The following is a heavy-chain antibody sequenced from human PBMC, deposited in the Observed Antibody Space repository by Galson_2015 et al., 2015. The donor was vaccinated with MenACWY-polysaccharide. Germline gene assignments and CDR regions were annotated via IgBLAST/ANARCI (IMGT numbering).Heavy chain of an antibody. CDR3: AKDKSPFSSGQLWGDVYDI. D-gene: IGHD2-21*01. CDR1: GLTVRKYY. CDR2: IYAGGST. J-gene: IGHJ3*02. V-gene: IGHV3-66*01. Sequence: SLRLSCAASGLTVRKYYMSWVRQSPRKGLEWVSIIYAGGSTYYADSVKGRFIISRDDSENTVYLEMNSLRAEDTAVYYCAKDKSPFSSGQLWGDVYDIWGQGTTVTVSS.